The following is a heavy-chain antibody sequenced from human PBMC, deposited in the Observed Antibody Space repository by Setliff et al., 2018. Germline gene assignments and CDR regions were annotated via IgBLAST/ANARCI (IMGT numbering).Heavy chain of an antibody. CDR2: IYAGDSDT. CDR3: ARQKSTGSGNNWFDP. V-gene: IGHV5-51*01. CDR1: GFSFTDFW. Sequence: PGESLKISCKGSGFSFTDFWIGWVRRMPGKGLEWMGLIYAGDSDTRYNPSFQGRVTMSADKSINTAYLQWSSLKASDTAIYYCARQKSTGSGNNWFDPWGQGTLVTVSS. J-gene: IGHJ5*02. D-gene: IGHD3-10*01.